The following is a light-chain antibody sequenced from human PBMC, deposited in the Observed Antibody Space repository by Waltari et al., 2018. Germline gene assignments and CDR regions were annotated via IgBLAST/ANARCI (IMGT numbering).Light chain of an antibody. CDR3: MIWHGSAAV. Sequence: QAVLTQPSSLSATPGASATLTCTLRSGLNVGTYRIYCYQQQPGRPPQYLLRYKSDSDKQQGSGVPSRFSGSKDVSANAGILLISGLQSEDEADYYCMIWHGSAAVFGGGTQLTVL. J-gene: IGLJ7*01. CDR2: YKSDSDK. V-gene: IGLV5-45*03. CDR1: SGLNVGTYR.